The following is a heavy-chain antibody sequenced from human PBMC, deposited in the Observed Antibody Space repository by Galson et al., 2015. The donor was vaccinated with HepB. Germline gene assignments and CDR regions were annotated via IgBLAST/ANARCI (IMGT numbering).Heavy chain of an antibody. CDR3: ARHGFYCSGGSCYLDY. CDR1: GGTFSSYA. J-gene: IGHJ4*02. V-gene: IGHV1-69*13. Sequence: SVKVSCKASGGTFSSYAISWVRQAPGQGLEWMGGIIPIFGTANYAQKFQGRVTITADESTSTAYMELSSLRSEDTAVYYCARHGFYCSGGSCYLDYWGQGTLVTVFS. D-gene: IGHD2-15*01. CDR2: IIPIFGTA.